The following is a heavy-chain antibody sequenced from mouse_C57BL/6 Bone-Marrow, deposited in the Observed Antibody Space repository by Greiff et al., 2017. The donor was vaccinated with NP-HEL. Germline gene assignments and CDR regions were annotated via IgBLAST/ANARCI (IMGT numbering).Heavy chain of an antibody. D-gene: IGHD2-1*01. V-gene: IGHV5-17*01. CDR1: GFTFSDYG. CDR2: ISSGRSTI. J-gene: IGHJ3*01. Sequence: EVKLVESGGGLVKPGGSLKLSCAASGFTFSDYGMHWVRQAPEKGLEWVAYISSGRSTIYYADTVKGRFTISRDNAKNTLFLQMTSLRSEDTAMYYCAREEYYGISFAYWGQGTLVTVSA. CDR3: AREEYYGISFAY.